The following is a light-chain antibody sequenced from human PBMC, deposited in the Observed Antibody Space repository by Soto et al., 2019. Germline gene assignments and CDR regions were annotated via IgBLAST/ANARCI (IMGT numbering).Light chain of an antibody. J-gene: IGLJ1*01. CDR1: SSDVGGYNY. V-gene: IGLV2-14*01. CDR3: YSYTTSSTYV. Sequence: LPPPAPVSGSPGQSITISCSGTSSDVGGYNYVSWYQQHPGKAPQVMIYDVSNRPSGVSNRFSGSKSGNTASLTISGLQAEDEADYYCYSYTTSSTYVFGTGTKVTVL. CDR2: DVS.